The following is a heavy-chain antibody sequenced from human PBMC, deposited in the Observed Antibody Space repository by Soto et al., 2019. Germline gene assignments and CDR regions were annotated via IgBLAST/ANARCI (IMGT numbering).Heavy chain of an antibody. CDR1: GFTFSDHY. Sequence: GGSLRLSCAASGFTFSDHYMDWVRQAPGKGLEWVGRTRNKANSYTTEYAASVKGRFTISRDDSKNSLYLQMNSLKTEDTAVYYCARESTRYYGMDVWCQGTTVTVSS. CDR3: ARESTRYYGMDV. D-gene: IGHD2-2*01. J-gene: IGHJ6*02. V-gene: IGHV3-72*01. CDR2: TRNKANSYTT.